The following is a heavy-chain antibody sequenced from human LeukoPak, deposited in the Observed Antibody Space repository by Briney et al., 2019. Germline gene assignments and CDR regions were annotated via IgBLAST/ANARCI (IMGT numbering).Heavy chain of an antibody. CDR1: GGSFSDYD. J-gene: IGHJ4*02. V-gene: IGHV4-34*01. D-gene: IGHD1-1*01. Sequence: SETLSLTCAVSGGSFSDYDRSWIRQPPGKGLEWIGEINHSGSTNDNPSLKSRVTMSVDTSKSQFSLNLRSVTAADTAVYYCARYVPVKTGTTRASFDSWGQGTLVTVSS. CDR3: ARYVPVKTGTTRASFDS. CDR2: INHSGST.